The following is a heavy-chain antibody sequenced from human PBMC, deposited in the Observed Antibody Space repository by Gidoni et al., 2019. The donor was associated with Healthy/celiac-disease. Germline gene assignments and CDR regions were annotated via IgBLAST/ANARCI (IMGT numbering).Heavy chain of an antibody. J-gene: IGHJ6*02. V-gene: IGHV1-46*03. D-gene: IGHD6-13*01. CDR1: GYTFTNYY. CDR2: INPSGGSK. Sequence: QVQLVQSGAEVKKPGASVKVSCKASGYTFTNYYMHWVRQTPGQGLEWMGIINPSGGSKRYEQKFQGRVTMTRDTSTSTVYMELSSLRSEDTAVYYCASRIAAAGAGSQYGMDVWGQGTTVTVSS. CDR3: ASRIAAAGAGSQYGMDV.